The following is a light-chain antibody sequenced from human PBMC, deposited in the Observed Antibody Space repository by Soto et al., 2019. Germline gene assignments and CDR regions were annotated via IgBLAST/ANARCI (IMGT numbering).Light chain of an antibody. CDR3: SSYAGSNNYV. Sequence: LTQPPSASGSPGQSVTISCTGTSSDIGGYNYVSWYQQHPGKAPKLMIYEVSKRPSGVPDRFSGSKSGNTASLTVSGLQAEDEADYYCSSYAGSNNYVFGSGTKVTVL. V-gene: IGLV2-8*01. J-gene: IGLJ1*01. CDR1: SSDIGGYNY. CDR2: EVS.